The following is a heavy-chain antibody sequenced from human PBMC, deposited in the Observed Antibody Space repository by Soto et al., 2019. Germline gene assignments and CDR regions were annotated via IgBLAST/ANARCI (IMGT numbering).Heavy chain of an antibody. V-gene: IGHV3-33*01. J-gene: IGHJ4*02. CDR2: IWYDGSNK. Sequence: GGSLRLSCAASGFTFSSYGMHWVRQAPGKGLEWVAVIWYDGSNKYYADSVKGRFTISRDNSKNTLYLQMNSLRAEDTAVYYCASSSYYYDSSGPGPGAFDYWGQGTLVTVSS. CDR3: ASSSYYYDSSGPGPGAFDY. D-gene: IGHD3-22*01. CDR1: GFTFSSYG.